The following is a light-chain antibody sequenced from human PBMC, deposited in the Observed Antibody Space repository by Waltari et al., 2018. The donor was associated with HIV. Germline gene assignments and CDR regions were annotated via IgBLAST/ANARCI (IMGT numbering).Light chain of an antibody. V-gene: IGLV2-14*01. CDR3: SSYVTGGSLL. CDR2: NAN. CDR1: DIDIGIYDY. J-gene: IGLJ3*02. Sequence: QSALTQPASVSGSPGQSVTISCIGSDIDIGIYDYISWSHHPPNRAPRLVVFNANSRPSGSPFRFAGSKSGNTASLTISGLQADDEGVYYCSSYVTGGSLLFGGGTQVTVL.